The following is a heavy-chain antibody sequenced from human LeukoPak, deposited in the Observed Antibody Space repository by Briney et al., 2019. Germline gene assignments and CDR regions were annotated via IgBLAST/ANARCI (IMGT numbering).Heavy chain of an antibody. J-gene: IGHJ4*02. D-gene: IGHD5-12*01. CDR1: GFTFSSYG. CDR3: ARVGYSGYGNFDY. V-gene: IGHV3-30*03. Sequence: GGSLRLSCAASGFTFSSYGMHWVRQAPGKGLEWVAVISYDGSNKYYADSVKGRFTISRDNSKNTLYLQMNSLRAEDTAVYYCARVGYSGYGNFDYWGQGTLVTVSS. CDR2: ISYDGSNK.